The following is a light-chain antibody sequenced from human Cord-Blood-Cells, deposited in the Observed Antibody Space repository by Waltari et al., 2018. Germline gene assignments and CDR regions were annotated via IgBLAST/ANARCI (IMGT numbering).Light chain of an antibody. CDR1: SSDVGGYNY. CDR3: CSYAGSYVV. Sequence: QSALTQPRSVSGSPGQSVTISCTGTSSDVGGYNYVSWYQQHPGKDPKLMIYDVSKRPCGVPDRFSGSKSANTASLTISGLQAEDEADYYCCSYAGSYVVFGGGTKLTVL. J-gene: IGLJ2*01. CDR2: DVS. V-gene: IGLV2-11*01.